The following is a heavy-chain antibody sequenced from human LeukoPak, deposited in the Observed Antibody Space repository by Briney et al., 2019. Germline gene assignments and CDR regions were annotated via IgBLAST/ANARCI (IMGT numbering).Heavy chain of an antibody. CDR1: GGSISSSSYY. CDR3: VRGLMTTADY. J-gene: IGHJ4*02. D-gene: IGHD4-17*01. V-gene: IGHV4-61*05. Sequence: PSETLSLTCTVSGGSISSSSYYCGWIRQPPGKGLEWIGYIYYRGSTDYNPSLKSRVTISLGTSKNQFSLKLSSVTAADTAVYYCVRGLMTTADYWGQGTLVTVSS. CDR2: IYYRGST.